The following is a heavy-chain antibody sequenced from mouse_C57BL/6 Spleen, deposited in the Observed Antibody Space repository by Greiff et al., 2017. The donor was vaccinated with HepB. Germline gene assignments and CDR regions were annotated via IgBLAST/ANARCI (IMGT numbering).Heavy chain of an antibody. J-gene: IGHJ3*01. D-gene: IGHD2-3*01. CDR3: TGHIYDGYYRAY. V-gene: IGHV6-3*01. CDR1: GFTFSNYW. CDR2: IRLKSDNYAT. Sequence: EVQLQESGGGLVQPGGSMKLSCVASGFTFSNYWMNWVRQSPEKGLEWVAQIRLKSDNYATHYAESVKGRFTISRDDSKSSVYLQMNNLRAEDTGIYYCTGHIYDGYYRAYWGQGTLVTVSA.